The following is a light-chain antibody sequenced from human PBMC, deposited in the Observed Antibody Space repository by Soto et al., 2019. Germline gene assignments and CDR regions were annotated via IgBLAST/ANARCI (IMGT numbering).Light chain of an antibody. CDR2: SNN. J-gene: IGLJ2*01. CDR3: AAWDDSLNGLV. V-gene: IGLV1-44*01. CDR1: SSNIGSNT. Sequence: QTVVTQPPSASGTPGQRVTISCSGSSSNIGSNTVNWYQQLPGTAPKLLIYSNNQRPSGVPDRFSGSKSGTPASLAISGLQSEDEADYYCAAWDDSLNGLVFGGGTKLTVL.